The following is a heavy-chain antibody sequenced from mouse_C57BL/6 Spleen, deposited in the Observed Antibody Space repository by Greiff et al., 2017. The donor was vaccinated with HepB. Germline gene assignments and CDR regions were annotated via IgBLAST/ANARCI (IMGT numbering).Heavy chain of an antibody. V-gene: IGHV1-69*01. CDR2: IDPSDSYT. Sequence: QVQLKQPGAELVMPGASVKLSCKASGYTFTSYWMHWVKQRPGQGLEWIGEIDPSDSYTNYNQKFKGKSTLTVDKSSSTAYMQLSSLTSEDSAVYYCARSGITTVVFDYWGQGTTLTVSS. CDR1: GYTFTSYW. J-gene: IGHJ2*01. D-gene: IGHD1-1*01. CDR3: ARSGITTVVFDY.